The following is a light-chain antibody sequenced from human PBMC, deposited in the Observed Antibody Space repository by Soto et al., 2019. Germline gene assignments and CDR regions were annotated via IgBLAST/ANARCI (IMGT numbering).Light chain of an antibody. CDR3: QQYGSSRWT. CDR1: QSVASAY. J-gene: IGKJ1*01. Sequence: EIVLTQSPGTLSLSPGERATLSCRASQSVASAYLAWYQHKPGQAPRLLIYGASSRATGIPDRISGSGSGTDFTLTISRLEHEEFAVYYCQQYGSSRWTFGQGTKVEAK. CDR2: GAS. V-gene: IGKV3-20*01.